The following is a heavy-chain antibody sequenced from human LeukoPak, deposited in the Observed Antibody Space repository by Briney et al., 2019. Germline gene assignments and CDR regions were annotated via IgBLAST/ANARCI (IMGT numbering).Heavy chain of an antibody. CDR2: IYSGGDT. CDR3: AKRLAVAGGYFDY. V-gene: IGHV3-66*04. CDR1: GFTVSGTY. D-gene: IGHD6-19*01. J-gene: IGHJ4*02. Sequence: GGSLRLSCAASGFTVSGTYMNWVRQAPGKGLEWVSLIYSGGDTYYADSVKGRFTISRDNSKNTLYLQMNSLRAEDTAVYYCAKRLAVAGGYFDYWGQGTLVTVSS.